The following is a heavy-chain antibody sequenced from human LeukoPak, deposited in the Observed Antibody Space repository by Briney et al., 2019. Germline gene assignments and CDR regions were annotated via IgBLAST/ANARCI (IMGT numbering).Heavy chain of an antibody. CDR2: INPKNGDT. CDR1: GYTFTAYY. D-gene: IGHD2-21*02. J-gene: IGHJ4*02. V-gene: IGHV1-2*06. CDR3: ARVGAYCGGDCYSPFDY. Sequence: ASVKVSCKASGYTFTAYYIHWVRQAPGQGLEWMGRINPKNGDTNYAQKFQGRVTITADESTSTAYMELSSLRSEDTAVYYCARVGAYCGGDCYSPFDYWGQGTLVTVSS.